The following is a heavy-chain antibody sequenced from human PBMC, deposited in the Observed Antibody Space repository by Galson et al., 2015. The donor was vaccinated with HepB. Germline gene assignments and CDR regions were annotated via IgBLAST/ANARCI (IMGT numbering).Heavy chain of an antibody. CDR2: ISYDGCNK. V-gene: IGHV3-30-3*01. CDR1: GFTFSSYA. J-gene: IGHJ4*02. Sequence: SLRLSCAASGFTFSSYAMFWVRQAPGKGLEWVAVISYDGCNKFYADSVKGRFTISRDNSKNTLYLQMNSLRAEDTAVYYCVRVEGGGAVVGYFDSWGQGTLVTVSS. D-gene: IGHD6-19*01. CDR3: VRVEGGGAVVGYFDS.